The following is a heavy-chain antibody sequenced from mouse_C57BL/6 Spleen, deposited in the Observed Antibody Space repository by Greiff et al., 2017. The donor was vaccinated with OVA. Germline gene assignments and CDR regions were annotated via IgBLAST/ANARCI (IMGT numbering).Heavy chain of an antibody. Sequence: VQLQESGPELVKPGASVKISCKASGYAFSSSWMNWVKQRPGKGLEWIGRIYPGDGDTNYNGKFKGKATLTADKSSSTAYMQLSSLTSKDSAVYFCALYEGEAYWGQGTLVTVSA. CDR2: IYPGDGDT. D-gene: IGHD2-3*01. J-gene: IGHJ3*01. V-gene: IGHV1-82*01. CDR3: ALYEGEAY. CDR1: GYAFSSSW.